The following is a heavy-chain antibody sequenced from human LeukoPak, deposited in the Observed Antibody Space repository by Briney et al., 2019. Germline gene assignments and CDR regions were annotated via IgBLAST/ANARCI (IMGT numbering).Heavy chain of an antibody. J-gene: IGHJ6*02. CDR3: AREVSNYYYYGMDV. CDR2: IDPSDSYT. CDR1: GYSFTSYW. Sequence: GESLKISCKGSGYSFTSYWISWVRQMPGKGLEWMGRIDPSDSYTNYSPSFQGHVTISADKSISTAYLQWSSLKASDTAMYCCAREVSNYYYYGMDVWGQGTTVTVSS. V-gene: IGHV5-10-1*01.